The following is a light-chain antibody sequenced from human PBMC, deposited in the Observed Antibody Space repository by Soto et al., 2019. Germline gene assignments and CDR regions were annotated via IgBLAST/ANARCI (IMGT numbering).Light chain of an antibody. CDR2: DAS. CDR3: QQYNNWPPIT. Sequence: EIVMTQSPATLSVSPGERATLSCRASRSVSTNLAWYQRKPGQAPRLLIYDASARATGVPARFSGSGSGTEFTLTISSLQSEDFAFYFCQQYNNWPPITFGQGTRLEIK. CDR1: RSVSTN. J-gene: IGKJ5*01. V-gene: IGKV3-15*01.